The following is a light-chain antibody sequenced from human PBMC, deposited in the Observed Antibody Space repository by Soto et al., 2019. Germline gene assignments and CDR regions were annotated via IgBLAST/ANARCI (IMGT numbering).Light chain of an antibody. CDR1: QSVSSSY. CDR2: GAS. Sequence: EIVLTQSPGTLSLSPGERATLSRRASQSVSSSYLAWYQQKPGQAPRLLIYGASSRATGIPDRFSGSGSGTDFTLTISRLEPEDFAVYYCQQYGSSPPLTFGGGTEVDIK. J-gene: IGKJ4*01. V-gene: IGKV3-20*01. CDR3: QQYGSSPPLT.